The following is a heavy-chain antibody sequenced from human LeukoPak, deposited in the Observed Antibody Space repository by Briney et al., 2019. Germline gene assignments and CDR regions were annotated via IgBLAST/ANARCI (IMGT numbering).Heavy chain of an antibody. CDR3: AKDGYGENLDY. CDR2: IWYDGSNK. V-gene: IGHV3-33*06. CDR1: GFTFSSYG. Sequence: GGSLRLSCAASGFTFSSYGMHWVRQAPGTGLEGVAVIWYDGSNKYYADSVKGRFTISRDNYKNTLYLQMNSLRAEDTAVYYCAKDGYGENLDYWGQGTLVTVSS. D-gene: IGHD3-10*01. J-gene: IGHJ4*02.